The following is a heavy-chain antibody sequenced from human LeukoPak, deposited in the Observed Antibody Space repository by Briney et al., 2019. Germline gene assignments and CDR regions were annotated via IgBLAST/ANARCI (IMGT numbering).Heavy chain of an antibody. Sequence: GGSLRLSCAASGFTFSSYSMSWVRQAPGKGLEWVSSISSASSYIYYVDSVKGRFTISRDNAKNSLDLQMNSLRAEDTAVYYCARDARIVAAGTVIDSWGQGTLVTVSS. CDR2: ISSASSYI. CDR1: GFTFSSYS. V-gene: IGHV3-21*01. J-gene: IGHJ4*02. CDR3: ARDARIVAAGTVIDS. D-gene: IGHD6-13*01.